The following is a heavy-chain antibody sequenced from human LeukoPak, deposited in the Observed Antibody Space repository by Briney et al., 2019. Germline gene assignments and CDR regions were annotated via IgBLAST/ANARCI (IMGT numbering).Heavy chain of an antibody. CDR1: GGSISTYY. CDR3: ARGGYNYYYYYYMDV. D-gene: IGHD1-1*01. CDR2: IYTSGST. J-gene: IGHJ6*03. Sequence: SETLSLTCTVSGGSISTYYWSWIRQPAGKGLEWIGHIYTSGSTNYNPSLKSRVTMSIDTSKNQFSLKLSSVTAADTAIYYCARGGYNYYYYYYMDVWGKGTTVTVSS. V-gene: IGHV4-4*07.